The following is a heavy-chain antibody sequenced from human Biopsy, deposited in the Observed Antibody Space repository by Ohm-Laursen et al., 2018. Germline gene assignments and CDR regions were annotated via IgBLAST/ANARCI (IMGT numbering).Heavy chain of an antibody. CDR3: ARDSGILNYGNFKYYHYYGMDV. CDR2: IYYSVMT. J-gene: IGHJ6*02. V-gene: IGHV4-59*02. D-gene: IGHD4-11*01. CDR1: GDSVTKYY. Sequence: SETLSLTCTVSGDSVTKYYWSWIRQPPGKGLEWIGHIYYSVMTNYNPSLQGRVSISVDTPRNQVSLTLSSVTAADTAVYYCARDSGILNYGNFKYYHYYGMDVWGQGTKVTVSS.